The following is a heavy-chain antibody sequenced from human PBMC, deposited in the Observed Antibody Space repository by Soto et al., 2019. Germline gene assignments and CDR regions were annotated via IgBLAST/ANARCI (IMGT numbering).Heavy chain of an antibody. CDR3: ATYRKFFQI. J-gene: IGHJ3*02. CDR2: IYNSGST. V-gene: IGHV4-30-2*01. CDR1: GDSITSGGYY. Sequence: SETLSIPCTVTGDSITSGGYYWSWIRQPPGKGLEWIGFIYNSGSTYYNSSLKSRVTISVDRSKNHFFLNLTSVTAADTAVYYCATYRKFFQIWGQGTKVTVSS.